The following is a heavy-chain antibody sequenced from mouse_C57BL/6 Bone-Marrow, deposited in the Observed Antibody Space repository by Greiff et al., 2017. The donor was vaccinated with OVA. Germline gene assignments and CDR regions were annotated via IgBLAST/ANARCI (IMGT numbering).Heavy chain of an antibody. CDR2: IYPGDGDT. CDR3: ARGPFYYYGSSYCFYAMDY. Sequence: VQLQQSGPELVKPGASVKISCKASGYAFSSSWMNWVKQRPGKGLEWIGRIYPGDGDTNYNGKFKGKATLTADKSSSTAYMQLSSLTSEDSAVYFCARGPFYYYGSSYCFYAMDYWGQGTSVTVSS. CDR1: GYAFSSSW. V-gene: IGHV1-82*01. J-gene: IGHJ4*01. D-gene: IGHD1-1*01.